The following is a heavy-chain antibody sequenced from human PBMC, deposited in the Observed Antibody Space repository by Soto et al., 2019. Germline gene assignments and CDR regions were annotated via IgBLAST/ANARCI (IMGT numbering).Heavy chain of an antibody. CDR1: GFTFSSYA. V-gene: IGHV3-30-3*01. D-gene: IGHD5-18*01. J-gene: IGHJ4*02. CDR3: ARDGAPTAIRHLYY. CDR2: ISYDGSNK. Sequence: GGSLRLSCAASGFTFSSYAMHWVRQAPGKGLEWVAVISYDGSNKYYADSVKGRFTISRDNSKNTLYLQMNSLRAEDTAVYYCARDGAPTAIRHLYYWGQGTLVTVSS.